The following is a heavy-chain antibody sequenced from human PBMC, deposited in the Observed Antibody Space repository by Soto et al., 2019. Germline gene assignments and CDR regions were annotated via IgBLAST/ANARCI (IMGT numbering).Heavy chain of an antibody. CDR3: ARRPNYYDSSGYYFDY. V-gene: IGHV4-39*01. CDR1: GGSISSSSYY. Sequence: SETLSLTCTVSGGSISSSSYYWGWIRQPPGKGLEWIGSIYYSGNTYYNPSLKSRVTISVDTSKNQFSLKLSSVTAADTAVYYCARRPNYYDSSGYYFDYWGQGTLVTVSS. D-gene: IGHD3-22*01. CDR2: IYYSGNT. J-gene: IGHJ4*02.